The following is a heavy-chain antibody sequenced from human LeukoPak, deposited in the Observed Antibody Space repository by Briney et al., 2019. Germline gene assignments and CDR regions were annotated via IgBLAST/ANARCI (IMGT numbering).Heavy chain of an antibody. Sequence: SGESLRLSCAASGFTFSSYWMSWVRQAPGKGLEWVANIKQDGSEKYYVDSVKGRFTISRDNAKDSLYLQMNSLRAEDTAVYYCVRVLYSSSIGIDYWGQGTLVTVSS. J-gene: IGHJ4*02. CDR1: GFTFSSYW. V-gene: IGHV3-7*01. CDR2: IKQDGSEK. D-gene: IGHD6-6*01. CDR3: VRVLYSSSIGIDY.